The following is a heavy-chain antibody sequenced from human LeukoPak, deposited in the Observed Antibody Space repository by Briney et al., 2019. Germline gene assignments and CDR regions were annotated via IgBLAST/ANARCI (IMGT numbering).Heavy chain of an antibody. CDR2: INHSGST. J-gene: IGHJ4*02. D-gene: IGHD6-13*01. CDR3: ARVMNNSSLYYFDY. CDR1: GGSFSGYY. V-gene: IGHV4-34*01. Sequence: SETLSLTCAVYGGSFSGYYWSWIRQPPGKGLEWIGEINHSGSTNYNPSLKSRVTISVDTSKNQFSLKLSSVTAADTAVYYCARVMNNSSLYYFDYWGQGTLVTVSS.